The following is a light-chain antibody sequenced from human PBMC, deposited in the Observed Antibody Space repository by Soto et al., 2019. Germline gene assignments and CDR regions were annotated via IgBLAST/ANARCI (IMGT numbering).Light chain of an antibody. Sequence: IVLTQSRGTLSLSPGEGASVSCRASQSLNSGDLAWYQQKPGQAPRLLIYGASSRATGIPDWFSGSRSGTTFTLTISRLEPEDFAVYFCQQYCSAPYTFGQGTKLEIK. CDR2: GAS. CDR1: QSLNSGD. J-gene: IGKJ2*01. V-gene: IGKV3-20*01. CDR3: QQYCSAPYT.